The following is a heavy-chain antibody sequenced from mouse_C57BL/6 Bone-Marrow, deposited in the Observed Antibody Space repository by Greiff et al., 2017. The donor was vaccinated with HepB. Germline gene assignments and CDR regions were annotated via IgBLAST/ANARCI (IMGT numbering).Heavy chain of an antibody. CDR3: ASGRGYDGAMDY. Sequence: EVKLMESGPSLVRPSQTLSLTCTVTGFSINSDCYWIWIRQFPGNKLEYIGYTFYSGITYYNPSLESRTYITRDTSKNQFSLKLSSVTTEDTATYYCASGRGYDGAMDYWGQGTSVTVSS. CDR1: GFSINSDCY. J-gene: IGHJ4*01. D-gene: IGHD2-2*01. CDR2: TFYSGIT. V-gene: IGHV3-3*01.